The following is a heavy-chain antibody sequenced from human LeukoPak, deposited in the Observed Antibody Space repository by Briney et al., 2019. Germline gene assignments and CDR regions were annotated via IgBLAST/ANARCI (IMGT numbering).Heavy chain of an antibody. CDR2: ISAYNGNT. D-gene: IGHD3-3*01. J-gene: IGHJ4*02. Sequence: VASVKVSCKASGYTFTSYAISWVRQAPGQGLEWMGWISAYNGNTNYAQKLQGRVTMTTDTSTSTAYVELRSLRSDDTAVYDCARERLPYYYFRSGYTDFDYWGQGPLVTVSS. CDR3: ARERLPYYYFRSGYTDFDY. CDR1: GYTFTSYA. V-gene: IGHV1-18*01.